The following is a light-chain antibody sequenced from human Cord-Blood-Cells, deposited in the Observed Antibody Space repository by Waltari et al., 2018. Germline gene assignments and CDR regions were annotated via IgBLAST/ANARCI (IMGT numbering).Light chain of an antibody. CDR3: QSYDSSLSGSV. CDR1: SSNIGAGYD. Sequence: RVTISCTGSSSNIGAGYDVHWYQQLPGTAPKLLIYGNSNRPSGVPHRFSGPKSGTSASLAITGLQAEDEADYYCQSYDSSLSGSVFGGGTKLTVL. V-gene: IGLV1-40*01. CDR2: GNS. J-gene: IGLJ3*02.